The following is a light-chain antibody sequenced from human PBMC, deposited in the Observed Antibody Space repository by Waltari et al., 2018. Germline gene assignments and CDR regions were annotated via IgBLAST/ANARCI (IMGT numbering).Light chain of an antibody. Sequence: QSALTQPASVSGSPGQSITISCSGTDSDVGAYDFVSWYQQHPGKAPPLIIYEVSNRPSGISNRFSASKSGNTASLTISGLQAEDEADDYCSSYTTSSAPGVFGTGTRVTVL. CDR3: SSYTTSSAPGV. V-gene: IGLV2-14*01. J-gene: IGLJ1*01. CDR2: EVS. CDR1: DSDVGAYDF.